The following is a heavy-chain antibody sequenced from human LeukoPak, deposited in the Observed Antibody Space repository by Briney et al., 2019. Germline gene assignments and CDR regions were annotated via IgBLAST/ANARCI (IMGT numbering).Heavy chain of an antibody. V-gene: IGHV1-2*02. Sequence: ASVTVSCKASGYTFTDFYMHWVRQAPGQGLEWLGWMNPKTGETRYGQNFQGRVTMTRDTSITTAYMELSSLRSDDTAVYYCAREAGDNTYNVWGQGTMVTVS. CDR3: AREAGDNTYNV. CDR1: GYTFTDFY. D-gene: IGHD3-16*01. CDR2: MNPKTGET. J-gene: IGHJ3*01.